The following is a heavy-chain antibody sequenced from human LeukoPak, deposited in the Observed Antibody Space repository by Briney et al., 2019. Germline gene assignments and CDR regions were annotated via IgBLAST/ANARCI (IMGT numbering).Heavy chain of an antibody. CDR1: GFTFSTYA. Sequence: GGSLRLSCAASGFTFSTYAMSWVRQAPGKGLEWVSAISADGNIYYADSVKGRFTISRENAKNSLYLQMNSLRAGDTAVYYCARGARYDSSGYYYFDYWGQGTLVTVSS. V-gene: IGHV3-13*01. J-gene: IGHJ4*02. CDR3: ARGARYDSSGYYYFDY. D-gene: IGHD3-22*01. CDR2: ISADGNI.